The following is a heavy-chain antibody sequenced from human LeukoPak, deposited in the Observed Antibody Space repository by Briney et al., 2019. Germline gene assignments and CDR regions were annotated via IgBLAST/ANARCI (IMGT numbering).Heavy chain of an antibody. CDR2: IYYNGRT. V-gene: IGHV4-59*13. D-gene: IGHD3-22*01. Sequence: SETLSLTCTVSGGSISSYYWNWIRQPPGKGLEWIGYIYYNGRTDYNPSLESRVTIALDMPKNQFSLKLNSVTAADTAVYYCARDRGSGYYVFDYWGQGTLVTVSS. CDR1: GGSISSYY. CDR3: ARDRGSGYYVFDY. J-gene: IGHJ4*02.